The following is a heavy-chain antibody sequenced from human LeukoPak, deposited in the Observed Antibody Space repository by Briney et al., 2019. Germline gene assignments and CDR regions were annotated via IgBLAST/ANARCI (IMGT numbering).Heavy chain of an antibody. D-gene: IGHD3-22*01. Sequence: PSETLSLTCTVSGVSISGYYWSWFRQPPGKGLEWFGWIHNSGSTENNPSLKSRVTMSVDTSKNQISLRLYSVTAADTAVYYCVREGYDSSGYYLDSWGQGTLVTVSS. J-gene: IGHJ4*02. CDR2: IHNSGST. CDR1: GVSISGYY. CDR3: VREGYDSSGYYLDS. V-gene: IGHV4-59*01.